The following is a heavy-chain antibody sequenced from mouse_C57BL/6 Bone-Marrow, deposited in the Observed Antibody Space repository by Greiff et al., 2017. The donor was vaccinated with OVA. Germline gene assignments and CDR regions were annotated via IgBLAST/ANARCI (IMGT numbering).Heavy chain of an antibody. V-gene: IGHV1-82*01. CDR1: GYAFSSSW. Sequence: QVQLQQSGPELVKPGASVKISCKASGYAFSSSWMNWVKQRPGKGLEWIGRIYPGDGDTNYNGKFKGKATLTAGKSSSTAYMQLSSLTSEDSAVYFCARSRGENYAMDYWGQGTSVTVSS. CDR3: ARSRGENYAMDY. CDR2: IYPGDGDT. J-gene: IGHJ4*01.